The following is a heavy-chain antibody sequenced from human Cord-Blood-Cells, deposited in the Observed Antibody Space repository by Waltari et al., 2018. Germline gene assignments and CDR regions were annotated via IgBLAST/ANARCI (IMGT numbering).Heavy chain of an antibody. CDR2: IYYSGST. V-gene: IGHV4-59*01. D-gene: IGHD1-1*01. Sequence: QVQLPESGPGLVKPSETLSLTCTVSGGSISSYYWSWIRQPPGKGLEWIGYIYYSGSTNYNPSLKSRVTISVDTSKNQFSLKLSSVTAADTAVYYCARGGWNPYYYYGMDVWGQGTTVTVSS. CDR1: GGSISSYY. J-gene: IGHJ6*02. CDR3: ARGGWNPYYYYGMDV.